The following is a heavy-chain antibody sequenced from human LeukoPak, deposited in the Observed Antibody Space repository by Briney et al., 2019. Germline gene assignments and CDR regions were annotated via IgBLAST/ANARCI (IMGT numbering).Heavy chain of an antibody. Sequence: SETLSLTCIVSGDSIFTTGYYLAWIRQPPGQGLEWIGSIHFSGIGSTYYSPSLKSRVTISVDTSKNQFSLKLSSVTAADTAVYYCARDGGYSYGYGYMDVWGKGTTVTVSS. J-gene: IGHJ6*03. CDR2: IHFSGIGST. V-gene: IGHV4-39*07. D-gene: IGHD5-18*01. CDR1: GDSIFTTGYY. CDR3: ARDGGYSYGYGYMDV.